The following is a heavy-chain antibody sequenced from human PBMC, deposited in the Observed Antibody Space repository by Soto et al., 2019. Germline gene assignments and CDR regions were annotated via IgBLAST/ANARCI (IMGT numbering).Heavy chain of an antibody. Sequence: GGSLRLSCAASGFTFSGSAMHWVRQASGKGLEWVGRIRSKANSYATAYAASGKGRFTISRDDSKNTAYLQMNSLKTEDTAVYYCTRQIAARALPYYYYYYGMDVWGQGTTVTVSS. J-gene: IGHJ6*02. CDR1: GFTFSGSA. CDR3: TRQIAARALPYYYYYYGMDV. CDR2: IRSKANSYAT. D-gene: IGHD6-6*01. V-gene: IGHV3-73*01.